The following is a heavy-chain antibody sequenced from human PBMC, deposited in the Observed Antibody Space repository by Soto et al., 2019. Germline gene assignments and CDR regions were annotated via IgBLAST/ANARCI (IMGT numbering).Heavy chain of an antibody. Sequence: QVQLVESGGGVVQPGRSLRLSCAASGFTFSSYGMHWVRQAPGKGLEWVAVISYDGSNKYYADSVKGRFTISRDNSKNTLYLQMDGLRAEDTDVYYCATDLTYGSGSSLGYWGQGTLVTVS. J-gene: IGHJ4*02. CDR1: GFTFSSYG. CDR3: ATDLTYGSGSSLGY. CDR2: ISYDGSNK. D-gene: IGHD3-10*01. V-gene: IGHV3-30*03.